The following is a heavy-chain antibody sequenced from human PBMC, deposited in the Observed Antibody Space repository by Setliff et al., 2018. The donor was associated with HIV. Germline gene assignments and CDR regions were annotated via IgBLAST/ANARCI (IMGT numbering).Heavy chain of an antibody. D-gene: IGHD3-10*01. V-gene: IGHV4-61*02. CDR2: IYTSGLT. Sequence: KPSETLSLTCTVSGGSINSGGYYWVWIRQPALKGLEWIGRIYTSGLTNYNPSLKSRVTISVDTSKNQVSLKLSSVTASDTAVYYCARETNASGSLTAYWYFDLWGRGTLVTVSS. CDR1: GGSINSGGYY. J-gene: IGHJ2*01. CDR3: ARETNASGSLTAYWYFDL.